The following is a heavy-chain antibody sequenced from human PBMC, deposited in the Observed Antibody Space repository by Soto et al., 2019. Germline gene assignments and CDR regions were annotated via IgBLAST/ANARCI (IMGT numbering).Heavy chain of an antibody. CDR2: IIPIFGTA. J-gene: IGHJ4*02. Sequence: GTSVKVSCTASGCTFSSYAISWVRQAPGQGLEWMGGIIPIFGTANYAQKFQGRVTITADESTSPAYMELSSLRSEDMAVYYCAREIRSIAARYHDYWGQGTLVTAPQ. CDR1: GCTFSSYA. D-gene: IGHD6-6*01. CDR3: AREIRSIAARYHDY. V-gene: IGHV1-69*13.